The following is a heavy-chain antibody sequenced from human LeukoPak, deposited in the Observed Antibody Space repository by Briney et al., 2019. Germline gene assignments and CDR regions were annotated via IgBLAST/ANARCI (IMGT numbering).Heavy chain of an antibody. CDR2: INPNSGGT. V-gene: IGHV1-2*02. Sequence: ASLKLSCKASGYTFTGYYMHWVRQAPGQGLEWMGWINPNSGGTNYAQKFQGRVTMTRDTSISTDYMELSRLRSDDTAVYYCARDDGDFGRGDGMDVWGQGTTVTVSS. J-gene: IGHJ6*02. CDR1: GYTFTGYY. CDR3: ARDDGDFGRGDGMDV. D-gene: IGHD3/OR15-3a*01.